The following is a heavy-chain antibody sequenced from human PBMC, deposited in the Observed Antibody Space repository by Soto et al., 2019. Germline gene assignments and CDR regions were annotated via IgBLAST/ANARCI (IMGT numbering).Heavy chain of an antibody. Sequence: SQTLSLTCAISGDSVSSNNAAWNWIRQSPSRGLEWLGRTYYKSKWNNDYALSVESRITINPDTSKNQFSLHLYSVTPEDTAVYYCASPLYYYYGMDVWGQGTTVTVSS. CDR3: ASPLYYYYGMDV. CDR2: TYYKSKWNN. J-gene: IGHJ6*02. CDR1: GDSVSSNNAA. V-gene: IGHV6-1*01.